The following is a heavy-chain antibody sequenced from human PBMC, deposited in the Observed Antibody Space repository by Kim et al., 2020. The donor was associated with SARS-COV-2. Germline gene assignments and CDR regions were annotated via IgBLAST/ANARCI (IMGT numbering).Heavy chain of an antibody. CDR3: AKTGGVAVAGSFDY. Sequence: ADSVKGRFTISRDNSKNTLYLQMNSLRAEDTAVYYCAKTGGVAVAGSFDYWGQGTLVTVSS. J-gene: IGHJ4*02. V-gene: IGHV3-23*01. D-gene: IGHD6-19*01.